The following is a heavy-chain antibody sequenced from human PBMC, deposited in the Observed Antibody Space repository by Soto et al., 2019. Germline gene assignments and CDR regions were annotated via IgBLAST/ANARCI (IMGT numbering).Heavy chain of an antibody. CDR3: AKVKWELRDAFAF. CDR1: GFTFSSYA. D-gene: IGHD1-26*01. CDR2: ISGSGGST. Sequence: SGGSLRLSCAASGFTFSSYAMSWVRQAPGKGLEWVSAISGSGGSTYYADSVKGRFTISRDNSKNTLYLQMNSLRAEDTAVYYCAKVKWELRDAFAFWGQGSLVTVSS. V-gene: IGHV3-23*01. J-gene: IGHJ3*01.